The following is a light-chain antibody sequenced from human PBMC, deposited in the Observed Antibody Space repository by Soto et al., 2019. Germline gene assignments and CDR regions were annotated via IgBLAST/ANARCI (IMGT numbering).Light chain of an antibody. V-gene: IGKV3-20*01. Sequence: EIVLTQSPGTLSLSPGERATLSCRASQSVSNNFLAWYQQKPGQAPRLIIYGASSSATGIPDRFSGSGSGTYFTLTISSPEPEDFSVYYCQQYGSSLYTFGQGTKLEIK. CDR1: QSVSNNF. CDR3: QQYGSSLYT. J-gene: IGKJ2*01. CDR2: GAS.